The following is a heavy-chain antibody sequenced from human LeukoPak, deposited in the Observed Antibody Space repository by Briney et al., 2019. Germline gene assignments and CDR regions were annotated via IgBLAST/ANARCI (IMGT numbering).Heavy chain of an antibody. J-gene: IGHJ4*02. CDR2: IYYSGST. CDR3: ARKSSSSWVLDS. V-gene: IGHV4-39*07. CDR1: GGSISSSSYY. D-gene: IGHD6-13*01. Sequence: PSETLSLTCTVSGGSISSSSYYWGWIRQPPGKGLEWIGSIYYSGSTYYNPSLKSRVTISVDTSKNQFSLKLSSVTAADTAVYYCARKSSSSWVLDSWGQGTLVTVSS.